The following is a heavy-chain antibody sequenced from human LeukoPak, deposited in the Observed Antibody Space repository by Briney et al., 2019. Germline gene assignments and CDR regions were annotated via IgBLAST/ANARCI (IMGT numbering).Heavy chain of an antibody. D-gene: IGHD3-22*01. Sequence: GGSLRLSCAASGFTFSSYGMSWVRQAPGKGLEWVSAISGSGGSTYYAESVKGRFTISRDNSKNTLYLQMNSLRAEDTAVYYCAKDGGQVTMIVNYWGQGTLVTVSS. CDR1: GFTFSSYG. J-gene: IGHJ4*02. V-gene: IGHV3-23*01. CDR2: ISGSGGST. CDR3: AKDGGQVTMIVNY.